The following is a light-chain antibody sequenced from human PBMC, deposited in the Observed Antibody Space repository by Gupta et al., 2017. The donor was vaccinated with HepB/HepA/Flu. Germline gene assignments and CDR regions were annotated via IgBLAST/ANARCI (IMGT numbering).Light chain of an antibody. CDR2: TSS. CDR3: RRKYSTPRT. Sequence: DILMPHSPSTLSASVGDRVTITCRASQSISRWLAWHQHKPGKAPNLLIYTSSRVGSRVPSRFSGSGSGLAFTLTIIRRQPDDFANYYCRRKYSTPRTFGEGTKVEIK. CDR1: QSISRW. J-gene: IGKJ1*01. V-gene: IGKV1-5*03.